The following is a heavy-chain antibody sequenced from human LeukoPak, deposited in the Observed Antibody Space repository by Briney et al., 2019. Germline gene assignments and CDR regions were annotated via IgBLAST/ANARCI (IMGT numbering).Heavy chain of an antibody. CDR1: GGSIRNYY. CDR3: ARWYSHGRYFDY. D-gene: IGHD1-26*01. Sequence: PSETLSFTCTVSGGSIRNYYWNWIRQPPGKGPEWIGYTSDSGHTDYNPSLKSRVTISVDLSKNQFSLKLTSATAADTAVYYCARWYSHGRYFDYWGPGALVTVSS. J-gene: IGHJ4*03. V-gene: IGHV4-59*01. CDR2: TSDSGHT.